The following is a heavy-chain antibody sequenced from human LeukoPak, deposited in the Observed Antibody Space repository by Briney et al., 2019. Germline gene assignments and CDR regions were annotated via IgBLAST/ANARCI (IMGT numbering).Heavy chain of an antibody. CDR3: AYSGSYYNPPFQY. CDR1: GYFVTHHW. CDR2: IHTGNSDS. Sequence: GESLKISCKGSGYFVTHHWIGWVRQMPGKGLEWMAIIHTGNSDSKYSPSFQGQVTMSVDKSISTAYLQWSSLKASDTAMYYCAYSGSYYNPPFQYWGQGTLVTVSS. J-gene: IGHJ4*02. V-gene: IGHV5-51*01. D-gene: IGHD3-10*01.